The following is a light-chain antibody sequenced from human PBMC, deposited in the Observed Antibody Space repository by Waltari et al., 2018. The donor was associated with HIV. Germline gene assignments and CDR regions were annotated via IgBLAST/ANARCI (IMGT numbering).Light chain of an antibody. CDR2: HAN. J-gene: IGLJ3*02. Sequence: QTVLTQPASVSGSLGQSIPISCIRADSHIGSYNYVSWYQHHPDKAPKLIIYHANSRPSGISFRFSGFQSGNTASLTISGLQTEDEADYYCSSYISGSTLVFGGGTKVTVL. V-gene: IGLV2-14*01. CDR1: DSHIGSYNY. CDR3: SSYISGSTLV.